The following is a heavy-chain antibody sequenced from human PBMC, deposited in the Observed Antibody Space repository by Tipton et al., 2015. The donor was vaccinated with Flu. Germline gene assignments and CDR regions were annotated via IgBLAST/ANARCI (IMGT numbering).Heavy chain of an antibody. Sequence: TLSLTCAVYGGSFSGYYWSWIRQPPGKGLEWIGEINHSGSTNYNPSLKSRVTISVDTSKNQFSLKLSSVTAADTAVYYCATLLDYDFWSGYPFDYWGQGTLVTVSS. J-gene: IGHJ4*02. CDR1: GGSFSGYY. CDR3: ATLLDYDFWSGYPFDY. D-gene: IGHD3-3*01. V-gene: IGHV4-34*01. CDR2: INHSGST.